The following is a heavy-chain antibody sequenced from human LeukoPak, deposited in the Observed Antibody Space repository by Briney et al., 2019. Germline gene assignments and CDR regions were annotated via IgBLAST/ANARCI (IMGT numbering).Heavy chain of an antibody. CDR1: GGSFSGYY. CDR3: ARSPRGYCSGGSCYSRYYNWFDP. V-gene: IGHV4-34*01. Sequence: SETLSLTCAVYGGSFSGYYWSWIRQPPGKGLEWIGEINHSGSTNYNPSLKSRVTISVDTSKNQFSLKLSSVTAADTAVYYCARSPRGYCSGGSCYSRYYNWFDPWGQGTLVTASS. CDR2: INHSGST. D-gene: IGHD2-15*01. J-gene: IGHJ5*02.